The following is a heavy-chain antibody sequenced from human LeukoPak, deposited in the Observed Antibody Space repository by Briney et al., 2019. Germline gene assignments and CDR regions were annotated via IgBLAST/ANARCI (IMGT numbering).Heavy chain of an antibody. D-gene: IGHD3-22*01. CDR3: ARDERYDSSGYPFDY. Sequence: SVKVSCKASGYTFTGYFMHWVRQAPGQGLEWMGWINPNSGGTNYAQKFQGRVTMTRDTSISTAYMDQSRLRSDDTAVYYCARDERYDSSGYPFDYWGQGTLVTVSS. J-gene: IGHJ4*02. CDR2: INPNSGGT. V-gene: IGHV1-2*02. CDR1: GYTFTGYF.